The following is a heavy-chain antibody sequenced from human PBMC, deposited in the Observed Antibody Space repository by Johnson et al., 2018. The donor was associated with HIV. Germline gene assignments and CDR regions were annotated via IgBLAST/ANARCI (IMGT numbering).Heavy chain of an antibody. Sequence: QVHLVESGGCVVQPGGSLRLSCAASGFTFSTHGMNWVRQAPGRGLEWVAFIGYDGSNKYYADSVKGRFTISRDNFKNTLYLQMNNLRVEDMGVYYCARGSWSSGSYGIWYAFDIWGQGTKVTVSS. J-gene: IGHJ3*02. CDR3: ARGSWSSGSYGIWYAFDI. D-gene: IGHD1-26*01. V-gene: IGHV3-30*02. CDR2: IGYDGSNK. CDR1: GFTFSTHG.